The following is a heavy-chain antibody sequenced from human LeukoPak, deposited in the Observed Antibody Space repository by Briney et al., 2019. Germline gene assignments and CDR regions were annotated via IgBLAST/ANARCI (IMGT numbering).Heavy chain of an antibody. D-gene: IGHD4-17*01. CDR1: GFTVTSNY. Sequence: GGSLRLSCAASGFTVTSNYMSWVRQAPGKGLEWVSLIYNDGSRTYYADSVRGRFTISRDTSEGTVYLQMNSLRAEDTAVYYCARYSTVTYLDYWGQGTLVTVSS. CDR3: ARYSTVTYLDY. J-gene: IGHJ4*02. V-gene: IGHV3-53*05. CDR2: IYNDGSRT.